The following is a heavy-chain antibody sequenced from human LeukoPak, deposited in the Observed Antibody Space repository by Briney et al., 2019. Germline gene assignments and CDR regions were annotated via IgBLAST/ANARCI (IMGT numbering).Heavy chain of an antibody. CDR1: GGTFSSYA. Sequence: SVKVSCKASGGTFSSYAISWVRQAPGQGLEWMGGIIPIFGTANYAQKFQGRVTITTDESTSTAYMELSSLRSEDTAVYYCASHRPRSSSWYGYYYHYMDVWGKGTTVTVSS. CDR3: ASHRPRSSSWYGYYYHYMDV. V-gene: IGHV1-69*05. D-gene: IGHD6-13*01. CDR2: IIPIFGTA. J-gene: IGHJ6*03.